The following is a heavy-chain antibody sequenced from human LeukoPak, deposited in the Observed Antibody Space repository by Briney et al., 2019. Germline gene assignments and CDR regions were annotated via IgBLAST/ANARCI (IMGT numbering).Heavy chain of an antibody. V-gene: IGHV1-2*02. Sequence: GASVKVSCKASGNIFNGYYMHWVRQAPGQGLEWMGWINPDRGSTIYAQKFQGRVTMTRDTSISTAYMELSRLRSDDTAVYYCARGKGHDSSGYFTPKYYGMDVWGQGTTVTVSS. J-gene: IGHJ6*02. CDR2: INPDRGST. D-gene: IGHD3-22*01. CDR1: GNIFNGYY. CDR3: ARGKGHDSSGYFTPKYYGMDV.